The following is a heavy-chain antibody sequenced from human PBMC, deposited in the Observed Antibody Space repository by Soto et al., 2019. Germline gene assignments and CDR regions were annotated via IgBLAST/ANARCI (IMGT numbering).Heavy chain of an antibody. V-gene: IGHV3-23*01. CDR3: AKDRKGSYCSGGTCYSFDY. CDR1: GFTLGTYV. J-gene: IGHJ4*02. D-gene: IGHD2-15*01. Sequence: EVQLLESGGGLVQPGGSLRLSCAASGFTLGTYVMTWVRQAPGKGLEWVSAISGSGGSTNYADPVKGRFTISKDNTENTLNLQMNRLRVEDTAVYYCAKDRKGSYCSGGTCYSFDYWGQGTLVTVPS. CDR2: ISGSGGST.